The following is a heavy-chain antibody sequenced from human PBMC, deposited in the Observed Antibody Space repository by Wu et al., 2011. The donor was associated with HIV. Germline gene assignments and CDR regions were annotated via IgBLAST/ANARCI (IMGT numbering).Heavy chain of an antibody. CDR3: ARSIAVAGTDFDY. V-gene: IGHV1-2*02. CDR1: GYTFTGYY. CDR2: INPNSGGT. D-gene: IGHD6-19*01. Sequence: QVQLVQSGAEVKRPGASVKVSCKASGYTFTGYYMHWVRQAPGQGLEWVGCINPNSGGTNYAQKFQGRVTMTRDTSISTAYMELSRLRSDDTAVYYCARSIAVAGTDFDYWGQGTLVTVSS. J-gene: IGHJ4*02.